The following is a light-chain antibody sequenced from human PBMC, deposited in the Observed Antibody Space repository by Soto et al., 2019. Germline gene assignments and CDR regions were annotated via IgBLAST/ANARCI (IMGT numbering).Light chain of an antibody. CDR1: QGVRSF. Sequence: DILLTQSPATLSLSPGERATLSCEASQGVRSFLDWYQQKPGKAPRLLIYDASNRDTGIPARFSGSGSGTDFTFTISSLEPEDIAVYYCQQRGNWPFTFGGGTKVDIK. CDR3: QQRGNWPFT. CDR2: DAS. J-gene: IGKJ4*01. V-gene: IGKV3-11*01.